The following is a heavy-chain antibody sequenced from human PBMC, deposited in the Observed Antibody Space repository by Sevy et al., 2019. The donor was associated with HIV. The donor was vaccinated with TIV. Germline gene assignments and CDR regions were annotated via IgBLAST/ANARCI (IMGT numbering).Heavy chain of an antibody. J-gene: IGHJ4*02. CDR2: ISGSGANT. CDR1: AFTFSSHA. V-gene: IGHV3-23*01. Sequence: GGSLRLSCAASAFTFSSHAMSWVRQAPGKGLEWVSAISGSGANTYYADSVKGRFTISRDNSKNTLYLQMNSLRAEDTAVYYCAKRRGYSGYDFDYWGQGTLVTVSS. CDR3: AKRRGYSGYDFDY. D-gene: IGHD5-12*01.